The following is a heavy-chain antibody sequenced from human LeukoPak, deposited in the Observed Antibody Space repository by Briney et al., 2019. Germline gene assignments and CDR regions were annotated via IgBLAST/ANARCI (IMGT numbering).Heavy chain of an antibody. CDR3: VTGVYYFDY. J-gene: IGHJ4*02. Sequence: GGSLRLSCVASGFTFSSYWMAWVRQAPGKGLEWVANMDQNGSEKYFVDSVKGRFTISRDNAKNSLYLQMNSLRAEDTAVYYCVTGVYYFDYWGQGTLVTASS. CDR1: GFTFSSYW. CDR2: MDQNGSEK. V-gene: IGHV3-7*05. D-gene: IGHD3-10*01.